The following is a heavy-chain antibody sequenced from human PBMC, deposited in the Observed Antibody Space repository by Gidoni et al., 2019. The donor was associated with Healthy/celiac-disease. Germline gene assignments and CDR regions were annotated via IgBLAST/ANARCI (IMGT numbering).Heavy chain of an antibody. D-gene: IGHD2-21*02. Sequence: QITLKESGPTLVKPTQTLTLTCTFSGFSLSPSGVGVGWIRQPPGKALEWLALIYWDDDKRYSPSLKSRLTITKDTSKNQVVLTMTNMDPVDTATYYCAHRGGDCGGDCEPTFDYWGQGTLVTVSS. V-gene: IGHV2-5*02. CDR1: GFSLSPSGVG. CDR3: AHRGGDCGGDCEPTFDY. CDR2: IYWDDDK. J-gene: IGHJ4*02.